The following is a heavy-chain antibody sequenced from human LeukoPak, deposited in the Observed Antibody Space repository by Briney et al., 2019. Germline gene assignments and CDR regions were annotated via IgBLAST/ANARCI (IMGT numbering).Heavy chain of an antibody. CDR1: GFILSNYW. D-gene: IGHD3-3*01. CDR3: ARATLDAGRSGEPQYYFEY. J-gene: IGHJ4*02. CDR2: ISPEGTA. V-gene: IGHV3-74*01. Sequence: GGSLRLSCAASGFILSNYWMHWVRQAPGKGLIWVSRISPEGTAYYADSVRGRFTTSRDSAKNMLYLQMNSLRVEDTAVYYCARATLDAGRSGEPQYYFEYWGQGTLVPVSS.